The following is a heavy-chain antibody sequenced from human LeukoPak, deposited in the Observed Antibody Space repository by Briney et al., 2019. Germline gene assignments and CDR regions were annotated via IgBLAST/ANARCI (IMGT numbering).Heavy chain of an antibody. Sequence: ASVKVSCKASGGTFSSYGISWVRQAPGQGLEWMGWISAYNGNTNYAQKLQGRVTMTTDTSTSTAYMELRSLRSDDTAVYYCARERTENYQEYSGSYYNYWGQGTLVTVSS. V-gene: IGHV1-18*01. D-gene: IGHD1-26*01. J-gene: IGHJ4*02. CDR2: ISAYNGNT. CDR3: ARERTENYQEYSGSYYNY. CDR1: GGTFSSYG.